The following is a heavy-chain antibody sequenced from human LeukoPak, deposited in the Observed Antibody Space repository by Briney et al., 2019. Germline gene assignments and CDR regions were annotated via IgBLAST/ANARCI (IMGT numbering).Heavy chain of an antibody. D-gene: IGHD6-13*01. CDR2: INRDGSEK. Sequence: GGSLRLSCAASGFTFGTYWMSWVRQAPGKGLEWVATINRDGSEKYYVDSAKGRFTISRDNAKNSLYLQMYSLRAEDTAVYFCARWDSRSRSSLYYYYYGLDVWGQGTTVTVSS. CDR3: ARWDSRSRSSLYYYYYGLDV. CDR1: GFTFGTYW. J-gene: IGHJ6*02. V-gene: IGHV3-7*01.